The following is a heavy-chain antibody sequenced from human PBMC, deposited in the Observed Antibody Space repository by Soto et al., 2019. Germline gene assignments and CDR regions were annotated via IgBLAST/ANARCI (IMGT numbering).Heavy chain of an antibody. CDR1: GGTFSSYA. Sequence: SVKVSCKASGGTFSSYAISWVRQAPGQGLEWMGGIIPIFGTANYAQKFQGRVTITADESTSTAYMELSSLRSEDTAVYYCARDPRSSVDTAMVRSGIAGYWGQGTLVTVSS. CDR2: IIPIFGTA. J-gene: IGHJ4*02. CDR3: ARDPRSSVDTAMVRSGIAGY. V-gene: IGHV1-69*13. D-gene: IGHD5-18*01.